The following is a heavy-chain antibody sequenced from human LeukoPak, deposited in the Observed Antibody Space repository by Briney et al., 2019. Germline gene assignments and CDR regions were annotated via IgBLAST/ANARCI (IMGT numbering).Heavy chain of an antibody. CDR1: GFTFSSYW. J-gene: IGHJ4*02. V-gene: IGHV3-74*01. CDR2: INSDGSST. CDR3: AREQANSYYDLWSGQNSLLDY. D-gene: IGHD3-3*01. Sequence: GESLKISCAASGFTFSSYWMHWVRQAPGKGLVWVSRINSDGSSTSYADSVKGRFTISRDNAKNTLYLQMNSLRAEDTAVYYCAREQANSYYDLWSGQNSLLDYWGQGTLVTVSS.